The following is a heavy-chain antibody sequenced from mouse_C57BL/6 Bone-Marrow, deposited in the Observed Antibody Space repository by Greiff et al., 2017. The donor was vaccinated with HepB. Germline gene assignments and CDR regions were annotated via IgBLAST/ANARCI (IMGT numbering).Heavy chain of an antibody. CDR3: ARSTVVATDWYFDV. V-gene: IGHV5-4*01. Sequence: EVQRVESGGGLVKPGGSLKLSCAASGFTFSSYAMSWVRQTPEKRLEWVATISDGGSYTYYPDNVKGRFTISRDNAKNNLYLQMSHLKSEDTAMYYCARSTVVATDWYFDVWGTGTTVTVSS. CDR1: GFTFSSYA. D-gene: IGHD1-1*01. J-gene: IGHJ1*03. CDR2: ISDGGSYT.